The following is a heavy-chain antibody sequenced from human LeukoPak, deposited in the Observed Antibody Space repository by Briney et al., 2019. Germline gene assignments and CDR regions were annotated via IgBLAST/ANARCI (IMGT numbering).Heavy chain of an antibody. D-gene: IGHD3-22*01. CDR2: IYTSGST. J-gene: IGHJ1*01. CDR1: GGSISSYY. Sequence: SETLSLTCTVSGGSISSYYWSWIRQPAGKGLEWIGRIYTSGSTNYNPSLKSRVTMSVDTSKNQFSLKLSSVTAADTAVYYCARVTFYYENGAYVGEYFQYWGQGTLVTVS. V-gene: IGHV4-4*07. CDR3: ARVTFYYENGAYVGEYFQY.